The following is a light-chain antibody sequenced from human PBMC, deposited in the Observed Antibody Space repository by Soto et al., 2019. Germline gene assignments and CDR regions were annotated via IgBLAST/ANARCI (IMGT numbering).Light chain of an antibody. Sequence: QSVLTQPASVSGSPGQSITISCTGTGSDVGGYNYVSWYQQHPGKAPKVMIYDVSNRPSGVSNRFSGSKFGNTASLTISGIQAEDEADYYCSSYTSASTPLVFGGGTKLTVL. CDR2: DVS. CDR3: SSYTSASTPLV. CDR1: GSDVGGYNY. J-gene: IGLJ2*01. V-gene: IGLV2-14*01.